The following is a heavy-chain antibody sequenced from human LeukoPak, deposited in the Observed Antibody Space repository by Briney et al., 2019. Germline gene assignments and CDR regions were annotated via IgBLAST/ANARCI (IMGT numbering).Heavy chain of an antibody. J-gene: IGHJ4*02. D-gene: IGHD2-2*01. V-gene: IGHV3-23*01. CDR1: GFTFSSYA. CDR2: IGGSGATT. Sequence: GGSLRLSCAASGFTFSSYAMRWVRQAPGKGLEWVASIGGSGATTFYTDSVRGRFTISRDNSKNTLFLQMNSLRAEDTAVYYCAKGESQPKYYFDYWGQGTLVTVSS. CDR3: AKGESQPKYYFDY.